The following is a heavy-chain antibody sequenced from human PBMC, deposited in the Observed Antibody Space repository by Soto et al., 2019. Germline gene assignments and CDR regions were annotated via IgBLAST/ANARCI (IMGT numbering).Heavy chain of an antibody. CDR2: ISYDGINK. D-gene: IGHD3-10*01. J-gene: IGHJ6*01. CDR3: AKERGSGSYSYYDMEG. V-gene: IGHV3-30*18. CDR1: VFTLSIYG. Sequence: PGGSLRLCCAASVFTLSIYGMHCVRQSPGKGLEWVAVISYDGINKYYADSVKGRFTISRDNPKNTLYLQMNSLRAEDKAVYYCAKERGSGSYSYYDMEGWGEGTPVRVSS.